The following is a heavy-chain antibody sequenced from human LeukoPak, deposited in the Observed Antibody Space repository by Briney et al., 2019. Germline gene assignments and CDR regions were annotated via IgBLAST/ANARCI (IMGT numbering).Heavy chain of an antibody. CDR2: IYYSGST. CDR3: AREITMISRGAFDI. CDR1: GVSISSGGYY. V-gene: IGHV4-31*03. J-gene: IGHJ3*02. Sequence: SETLSLTCTVSGVSISSGGYYWSWIRQHPGKGLEWIGYIYYSGSTYYNPSLKSRVTISVDTSKNQFSLKLSSVTAADTAVYYCAREITMISRGAFDIWGQGTMVTVSS. D-gene: IGHD3-22*01.